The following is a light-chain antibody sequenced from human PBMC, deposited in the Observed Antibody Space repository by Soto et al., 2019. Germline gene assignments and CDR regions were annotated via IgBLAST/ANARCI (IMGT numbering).Light chain of an antibody. Sequence: EIVLTQSPASLSLSPGERATLSCRASQSVDSHLVWYQQKPGQAPRLLIFGASNRATGIPARFSGSGSGTDFTLAINRLEPDDFAVYYCQQRNDRPITFGQGTRLEIK. J-gene: IGKJ5*01. CDR1: QSVDSH. CDR3: QQRNDRPIT. V-gene: IGKV3-11*01. CDR2: GAS.